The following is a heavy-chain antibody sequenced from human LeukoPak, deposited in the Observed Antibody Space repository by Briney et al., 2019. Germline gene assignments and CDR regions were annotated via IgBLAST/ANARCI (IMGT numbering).Heavy chain of an antibody. V-gene: IGHV3-21*01. CDR1: GFTFSGYS. CDR2: ISSSSSYI. D-gene: IGHD6-13*01. CDR3: ARAPQLVPNDY. Sequence: GGSLRLSCAASGFTFSGYSMNWVRQAPGKGLEWVSSISSSSSYIYYADSVKGRFTISRDNAKNSLYLQMNSLRAEDTAVYYCARAPQLVPNDYWGQGTLVTVSS. J-gene: IGHJ4*02.